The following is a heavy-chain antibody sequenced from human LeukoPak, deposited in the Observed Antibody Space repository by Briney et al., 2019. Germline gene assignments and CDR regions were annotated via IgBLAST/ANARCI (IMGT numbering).Heavy chain of an antibody. D-gene: IGHD1-14*01. Sequence: ASVKVSCKASGGTFSSYAISWVRQAPGQGLEWMGGIIPIFGTANYAQKFQGRVTMTTDTSTSTAFMELRSLRSDDTAVYYCARETTDSYYYYGMDVWGQGTTVTVSS. V-gene: IGHV1-69*05. CDR3: ARETTDSYYYYGMDV. CDR2: IIPIFGTA. CDR1: GGTFSSYA. J-gene: IGHJ6*02.